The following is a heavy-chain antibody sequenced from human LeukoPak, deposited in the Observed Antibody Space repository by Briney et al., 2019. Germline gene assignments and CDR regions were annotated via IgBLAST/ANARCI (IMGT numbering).Heavy chain of an antibody. J-gene: IGHJ3*02. CDR3: ARTLDAFDI. Sequence: ASVKVSCKASGYTFTNYAINWVRQAPGQRLEWMGWINAGNGNTKYSQEFQGRVTITRDTSTNTAYMELISLRSEDTAVYYCARTLDAFDIWGQGTMVTVSS. D-gene: IGHD2/OR15-2a*01. CDR2: INAGNGNT. V-gene: IGHV1-3*03. CDR1: GYTFTNYA.